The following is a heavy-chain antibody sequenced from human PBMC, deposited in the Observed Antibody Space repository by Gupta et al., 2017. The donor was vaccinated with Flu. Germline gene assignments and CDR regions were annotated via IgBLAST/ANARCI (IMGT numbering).Heavy chain of an antibody. V-gene: IGHV3-48*03. CDR2: IGSSGVTR. CDR1: GFTFSDYE. CDR3: ARGRTGDGDAFDP. D-gene: IGHD4-17*01. Sequence: EVQLVESGGDLVQPGGSLRLACVASGFTFSDYEMNWVRQAPGKGLEWVSYIGSSGVTRDADAVKGRFIISRDNARNSMYLQLQRMRGEDTAVFYYARGRTGDGDAFDPWGQGTLVTVSS. J-gene: IGHJ5*02.